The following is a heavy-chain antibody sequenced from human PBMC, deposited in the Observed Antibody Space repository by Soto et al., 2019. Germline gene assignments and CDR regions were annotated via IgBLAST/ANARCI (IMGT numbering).Heavy chain of an antibody. D-gene: IGHD3-22*01. V-gene: IGHV1-69*13. J-gene: IGHJ6*02. Sequence: SVKVSCKASGGTFSSYAISWVRQAPGQGLEWMGGIIPIFGTANYAQKFQGRVTITADESTSTAYMELSSLRSEDTAVYYCARGFSSGYSRHYYYYGMDVWGQGTTVTVSS. CDR2: IIPIFGTA. CDR3: ARGFSSGYSRHYYYYGMDV. CDR1: GGTFSSYA.